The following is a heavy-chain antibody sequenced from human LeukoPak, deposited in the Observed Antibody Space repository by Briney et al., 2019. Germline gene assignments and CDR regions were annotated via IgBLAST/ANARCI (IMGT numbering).Heavy chain of an antibody. J-gene: IGHJ4*02. V-gene: IGHV4-39*07. D-gene: IGHD3-16*01. CDR1: GGSISSGGYY. CDR3: ARGGGFDY. CDR2: INHSGST. Sequence: SETLSLTCTVSGGSISSGGYYWSWIRQPPGKGLEWIGEINHSGSTNYNPSLKSRVTISVDTSKNQFSLKLSSVTAADTAVYYCARGGGFDYWGQGTLVTVSS.